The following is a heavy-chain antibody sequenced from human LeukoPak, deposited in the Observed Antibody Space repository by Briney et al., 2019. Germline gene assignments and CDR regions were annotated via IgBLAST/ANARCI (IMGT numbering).Heavy chain of an antibody. CDR1: GGSISSSSYY. CDR3: ARVFWESYYFDY. J-gene: IGHJ4*02. V-gene: IGHV4-61*05. D-gene: IGHD1-26*01. CDR2: IYYSGST. Sequence: SETLSLTCTVSGGSISSSSYYWSWIRQPPGKGLEWIGYIYYSGSTNYNPSPKSRVTISVDTSKNQFSLKLSSVTAADTAVYYCARVFWESYYFDYWGQGTLVTVSS.